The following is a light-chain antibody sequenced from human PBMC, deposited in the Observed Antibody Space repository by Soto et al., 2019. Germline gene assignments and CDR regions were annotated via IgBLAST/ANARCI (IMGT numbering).Light chain of an antibody. J-gene: IGLJ3*02. CDR1: SSDVGGYNY. V-gene: IGLV2-14*01. CDR2: EVT. CDR3: KSRTPRNTLV. Sequence: QSSLTQPACVSGSPGQSITISCTGTSSDVGGYNYVSWYQQHPGKAPKLIIYEVTHRPSGVSSRFYGSRSGNTASLTISGLQAEDEAYYCKSRTPRNTLVFGGGTK.